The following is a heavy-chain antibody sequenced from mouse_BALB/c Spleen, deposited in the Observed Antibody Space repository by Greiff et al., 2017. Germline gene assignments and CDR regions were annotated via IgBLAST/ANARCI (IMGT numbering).Heavy chain of an antibody. CDR2: ISSGGST. CDR1: GFTFSSYA. V-gene: IGHV5-6-5*01. Sequence: EVQGVESGGGLVKPGGSLKLSCAASGFTFSSYAMSWVRQTPEKRLEWVASISSGGSTYYPDSVKGRFTISRDNARNILYLQMSSLRSEDTAMYYCARGDDGYYEGGAMDYWGQGTSVTVSS. D-gene: IGHD2-3*01. CDR3: ARGDDGYYEGGAMDY. J-gene: IGHJ4*01.